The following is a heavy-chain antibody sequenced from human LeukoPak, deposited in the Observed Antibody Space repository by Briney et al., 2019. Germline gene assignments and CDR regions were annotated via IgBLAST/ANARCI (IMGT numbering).Heavy chain of an antibody. CDR2: ISYDGSNE. CDR3: ARYCGGDCYGMDV. J-gene: IGHJ6*02. D-gene: IGHD2-21*01. CDR1: GFTFSTYG. V-gene: IGHV3-30*03. Sequence: PGGSLRLSCAASGFTFSTYGMHWVRQAPGKGLEWVAVISYDGSNEYYADSVKGRFTISRDNAQNSLYLQMNSLRAEDTAVYYCARYCGGDCYGMDVWGQGTTVTVSS.